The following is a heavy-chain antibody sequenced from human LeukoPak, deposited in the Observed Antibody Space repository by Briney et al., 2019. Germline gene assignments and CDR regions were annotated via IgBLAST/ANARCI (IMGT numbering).Heavy chain of an antibody. CDR3: AIMMDGNYGGYYFDY. V-gene: IGHV1-24*01. Sequence: ASVKVSCKVSGYTLTELSMHWVRQAPGKGLECMGGFDPEGGETIYAQKFQGRVTMTEDTSTDTAYMELSSLRSEDTAVYYCAIMMDGNYGGYYFDYWGQGTLVTVSS. CDR2: FDPEGGET. J-gene: IGHJ4*02. D-gene: IGHD1-7*01. CDR1: GYTLTELS.